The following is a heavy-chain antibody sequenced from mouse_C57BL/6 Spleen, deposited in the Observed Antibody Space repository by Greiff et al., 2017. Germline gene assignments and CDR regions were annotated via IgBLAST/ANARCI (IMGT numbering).Heavy chain of an antibody. J-gene: IGHJ1*03. CDR2: ISSGSSTI. CDR1: GFTFSDYG. CDR3: AREARWYFDV. Sequence: EVKLMESGGGLVKPGGSLKLSCAASGFTFSDYGMHWVRQAPEKGLEWVAYISSGSSTIYYADTVKGRFTISRDNAKNTLFLQMTSLRSEDTAMYYCAREARWYFDVWGTGTTVTVSS. V-gene: IGHV5-17*01.